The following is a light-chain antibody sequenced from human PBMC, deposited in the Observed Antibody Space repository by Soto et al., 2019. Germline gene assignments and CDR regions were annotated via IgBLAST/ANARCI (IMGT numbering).Light chain of an antibody. Sequence: QSALTQPPSASGSPGQSVTISCTGTSSDVGAYKYVSWYQQHPGKAPKLMIYEVTKRPSGVPDRFSGSKSDNTASLTVSGLQAEDEADYYCTSYVGDDIWVFGGGTKLTVL. CDR3: TSYVGDDIWV. CDR1: SSDVGAYKY. V-gene: IGLV2-8*01. CDR2: EVT. J-gene: IGLJ3*02.